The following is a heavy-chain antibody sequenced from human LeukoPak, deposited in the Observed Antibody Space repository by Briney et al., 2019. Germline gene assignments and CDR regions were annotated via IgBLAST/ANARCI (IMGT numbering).Heavy chain of an antibody. CDR2: ISPDGSGK. CDR3: ARGYDSNLDYYYYMDV. V-gene: IGHV3-30*03. CDR1: GFTFSSYG. D-gene: IGHD3-16*01. Sequence: GGSLRLSCAASGFTFSSYGMHWVRQAPGKGLEWVAVISPDGSGKNYVDSVEGRFTISRDNSKNTLYVQMNSLRAEDTAVYFCARGYDSNLDYYYYMDVWGKGTTVTVSS. J-gene: IGHJ6*03.